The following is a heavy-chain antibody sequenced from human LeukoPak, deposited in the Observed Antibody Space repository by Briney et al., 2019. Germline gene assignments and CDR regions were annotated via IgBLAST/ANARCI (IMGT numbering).Heavy chain of an antibody. D-gene: IGHD4-23*01. J-gene: IGHJ4*02. V-gene: IGHV3-66*01. Sequence: GGSLRLSCATSGFTVITNYMSWVRQAPGKELEWVSVIYSDGTTYYADSVKGRFTISRDNSKNTLYLQMNSLRAEDTAVYYCARNFPTVVTSFDYWGQGTLVTVSS. CDR2: IYSDGTT. CDR3: ARNFPTVVTSFDY. CDR1: GFTVITNY.